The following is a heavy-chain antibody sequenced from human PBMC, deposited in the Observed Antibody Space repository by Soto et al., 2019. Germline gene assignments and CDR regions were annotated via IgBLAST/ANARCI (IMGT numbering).Heavy chain of an antibody. CDR2: INPNSGGT. CDR3: AVAVAGTGWFDT. CDR1: GYIFTGYY. V-gene: IGHV1-2*02. D-gene: IGHD6-19*01. J-gene: IGHJ5*02. Sequence: ASVKVSCKASGYIFTGYYMHWVRQAPGQGLEWMGWINPNSGGTNYAQKFQGRVTMTRDTSISTAYMELSRLRSDDTAVYYCAVAVAGTGWFDTWGQGTLVTVSS.